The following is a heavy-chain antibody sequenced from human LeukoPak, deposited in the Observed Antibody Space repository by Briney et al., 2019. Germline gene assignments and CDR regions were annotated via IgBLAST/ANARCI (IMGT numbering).Heavy chain of an antibody. CDR1: GFTFSSYA. V-gene: IGHV3-23*01. J-gene: IGHJ6*03. CDR2: ISGSGGST. CDR3: AKASRADSYYYYYMDV. Sequence: GGSLRLSCAASGFTFSSYAMSWVRQAPGKGLEWVSAISGSGGSTYYADSVKGRFTISRDNSKNTLYLQMNSLRAEDTAVYYCAKASRADSYYYYYMDVWGKGTTVTVSS.